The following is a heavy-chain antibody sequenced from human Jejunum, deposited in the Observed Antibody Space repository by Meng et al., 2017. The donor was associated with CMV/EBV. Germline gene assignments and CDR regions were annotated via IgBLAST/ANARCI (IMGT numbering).Heavy chain of an antibody. CDR3: ARGVVDY. V-gene: IGHV3-48*04. Sequence: SLAASGFTFSSYGMNWVRQAPGKGLEWVSHISSGYSPIYYADSVKGRFTISRDNAKNSLYLQMNILRAEDTAVYYCARGVVDYWGQGTLVTVSS. CDR2: ISSGYSPI. J-gene: IGHJ4*02. CDR1: GFTFSSYG.